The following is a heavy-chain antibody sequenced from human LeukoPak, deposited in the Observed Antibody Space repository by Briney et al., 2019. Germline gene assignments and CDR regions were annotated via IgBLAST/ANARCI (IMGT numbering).Heavy chain of an antibody. CDR1: GFTFSSYT. V-gene: IGHV3-23*01. CDR2: ISGSGGST. Sequence: GRSLRLSCAASGFTFSSYTMRWVRQAPGKGLEWVSSISGSGGSTYYSDSVKGRFTSSRDNSKNTLYLQMNSLRVEDTAVYYCATSSTWQTMNFDYWGQGTLVTVSS. CDR3: ATSSTWQTMNFDY. D-gene: IGHD6-13*01. J-gene: IGHJ4*02.